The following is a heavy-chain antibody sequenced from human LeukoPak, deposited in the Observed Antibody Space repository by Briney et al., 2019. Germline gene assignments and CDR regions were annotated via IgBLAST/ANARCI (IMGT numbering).Heavy chain of an antibody. V-gene: IGHV3-48*03. CDR3: ARDGPPPYSNPNDAFDI. D-gene: IGHD6-13*01. CDR1: GFTFISYE. J-gene: IGHJ3*02. Sequence: PGGSLRLSCAASGFTFISYEMNWVRQAPGRGLEWVSYISSTGSVIFYADSVKGRFTISRDNAKNSLYLQMNSLRAEDTAIYYCARDGPPPYSNPNDAFDIWGQGTMVTVSS. CDR2: ISSTGSVI.